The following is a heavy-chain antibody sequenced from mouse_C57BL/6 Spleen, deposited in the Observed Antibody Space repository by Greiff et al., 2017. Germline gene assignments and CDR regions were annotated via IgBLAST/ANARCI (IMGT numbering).Heavy chain of an antibody. CDR1: GYTFTNYW. D-gene: IGHD2-5*01. J-gene: IGHJ1*03. Sequence: QVHVKQSGAELVRPGTSVKMSCKASGYTFTNYWIGWAKQRPGHGLEWIGDIYPGGGSTNYNEKFKGKATLTADKSSSTAYMQFSSLTSEDSAIYYCARRAYSNYFWYFDVWGTGTTVTVSS. V-gene: IGHV1-63*01. CDR2: IYPGGGST. CDR3: ARRAYSNYFWYFDV.